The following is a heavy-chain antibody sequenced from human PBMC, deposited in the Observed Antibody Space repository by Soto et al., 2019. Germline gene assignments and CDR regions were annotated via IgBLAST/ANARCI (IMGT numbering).Heavy chain of an antibody. V-gene: IGHV3-74*01. CDR2: IKSDGSGA. J-gene: IGHJ1*01. CDR1: GFTFSSYW. CDR3: ARGDGVYHDGNGYLGRR. D-gene: IGHD3-22*01. Sequence: EVQLVESGGDLVQPGGSLRLSCAASGFTFSSYWMHWVRQAPGKGLVWVSRIKSDGSGAIYADSVKGRFTVSRDNAKKSLYRLINGMSTADTAVYSCARGDGVYHDGNGYLGRRWGQGSRVTVSS.